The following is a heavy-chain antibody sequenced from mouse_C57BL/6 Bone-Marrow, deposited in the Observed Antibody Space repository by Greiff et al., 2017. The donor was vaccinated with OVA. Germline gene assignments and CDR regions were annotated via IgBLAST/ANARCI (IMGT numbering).Heavy chain of an antibody. CDR3: ARRGAAY. V-gene: IGHV5-6*01. CDR2: ISSGGSYT. CDR1: GFTFSSYG. J-gene: IGHJ3*01. Sequence: EVQLQESGGDLVKPGGSLKLSCAASGFTFSSYGMSWVRQTPDKRLEWVATISSGGSYTYYPDSVKGRFTISRDNAKNTLYLQMSSLKSEDTAMYYCARRGAAYWGQGTLVTVSA.